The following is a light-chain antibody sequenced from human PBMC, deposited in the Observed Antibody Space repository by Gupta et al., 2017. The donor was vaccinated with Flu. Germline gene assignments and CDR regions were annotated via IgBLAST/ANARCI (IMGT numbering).Light chain of an antibody. CDR1: QSVSSSY. CDR2: GAS. CDR3: HHFGNSLPYS. J-gene: IGKJ2*03. V-gene: IGKV3-20*01. Sequence: EIVLTQSPGTLSLSPGERATLSCRASQSVSSSYLAWYQQKPGQAPRLLIYGASSRATGIPDRFSGSGSGTDFTLTVSRREPEDFAVYYCHHFGNSLPYSFGQGTNLEIK.